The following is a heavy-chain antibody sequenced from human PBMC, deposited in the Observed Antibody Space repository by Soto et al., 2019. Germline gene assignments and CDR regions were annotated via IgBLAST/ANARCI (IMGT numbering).Heavy chain of an antibody. J-gene: IGHJ6*02. CDR2: IDWDDDK. Sequence: SGPTLVNPTQTLTLTCTFSGFSLSTRGMCVTWIRQPPGKALEWLAPIDWDDDKYYSTSLKTRPTISKDTPKNQVVLTMTNMYPVATATYYCAGISLPRRRSLTGGRYGLDVWGQGTTVTVSS. D-gene: IGHD2-8*02. V-gene: IGHV2-70*13. CDR1: GFSLSTRGMC. CDR3: AGISLPRRRSLTGGRYGLDV.